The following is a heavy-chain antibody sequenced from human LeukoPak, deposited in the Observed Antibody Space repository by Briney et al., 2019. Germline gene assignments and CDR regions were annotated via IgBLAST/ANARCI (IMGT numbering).Heavy chain of an antibody. CDR2: TYHSGST. V-gene: IGHV4-59*01. CDR3: ARWDGHFQL. Sequence: KASETLSLTCTVSGGFISSYYWTWIRQSPGKGLDWIGYTYHSGSTNYNPSPKSRVAISVDTSENQFSLKLSFVTAADTAVYYCARWDGHFQLWGQGTLVTVSS. D-gene: IGHD1-26*01. CDR1: GGFISSYY. J-gene: IGHJ1*01.